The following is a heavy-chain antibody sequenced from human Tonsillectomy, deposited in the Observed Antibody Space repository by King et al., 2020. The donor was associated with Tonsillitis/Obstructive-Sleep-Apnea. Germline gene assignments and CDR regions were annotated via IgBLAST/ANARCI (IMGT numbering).Heavy chain of an antibody. CDR2: IYYSGST. Sequence: QLQESGPGLVKPSETLSLTCTVSGGSISSYYWSWIRQPPGKGLEWIGYIYYSGSTNYNPSLKSRVTLSVDTSKNQFSLKLSSVTAADTAVYYCARDRGGYDSQGDAFDIWGQGTMVTVSS. D-gene: IGHD5-12*01. CDR3: ARDRGGYDSQGDAFDI. V-gene: IGHV4-59*01. J-gene: IGHJ3*02. CDR1: GGSISSYY.